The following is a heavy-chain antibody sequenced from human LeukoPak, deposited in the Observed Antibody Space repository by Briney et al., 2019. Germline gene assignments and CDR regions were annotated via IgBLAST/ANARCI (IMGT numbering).Heavy chain of an antibody. CDR1: GYNFTGYH. CDR3: ARKGAEYSRSPLLNAWFDP. D-gene: IGHD6-6*01. J-gene: IGHJ5*02. Sequence: ASVKVSCKTSGYNFTGYHIHWVRQAPGQGLEWMGWIHPGTGDTRYTRKFQGRVTMTRDTSINTAYLELSGLKSNDTAVYYCARKGAEYSRSPLLNAWFDPWGQGTLVTVSS. CDR2: IHPGTGDT. V-gene: IGHV1-2*02.